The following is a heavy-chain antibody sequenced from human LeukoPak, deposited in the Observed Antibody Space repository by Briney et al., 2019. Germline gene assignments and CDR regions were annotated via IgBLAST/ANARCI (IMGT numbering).Heavy chain of an antibody. D-gene: IGHD3-22*01. J-gene: IGHJ4*02. CDR3: ARDYYDSSGYYYYFDY. CDR1: GDTISSSSAG. Sequence: SQTLSLTSALSGDTISSSSAGWNWLRQSPSRGLEWLGRTYYRSKAYNEYAVFVRTRITVNPDTSKNQFSLQLNSVIPEDTAVYYCARDYYDSSGYYYYFDYWGQGTLVTVPS. CDR2: TYYRSKAYN. V-gene: IGHV6-1*01.